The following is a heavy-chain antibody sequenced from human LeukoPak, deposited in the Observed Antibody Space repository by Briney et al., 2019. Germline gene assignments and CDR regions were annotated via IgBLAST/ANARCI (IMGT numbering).Heavy chain of an antibody. D-gene: IGHD4-23*01. CDR1: GGSISSYY. V-gene: IGHV4-59*08. J-gene: IGHJ3*02. CDR2: IYYSGST. CDR3: ARPRGKGAFDI. Sequence: SETLSLTCTVSGGSISSYYWNWIRQPPGKGLEWIGYIYYSGSTNYNPSLKSRVTISVDTSKNQFSLNLSSVTAADTAVYYCARPRGKGAFDIWGQGTMVTVSS.